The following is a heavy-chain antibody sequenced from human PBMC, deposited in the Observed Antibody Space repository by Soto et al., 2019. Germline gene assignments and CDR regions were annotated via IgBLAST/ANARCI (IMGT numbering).Heavy chain of an antibody. Sequence: ASVEVSCKASGYTFTSYCISWVRQAPGQGLEWMGWISAYNGNTNYAQKLQGRVTMTTDTSTSTAYMELRSLRSDDTAVYYCERAGYDILTGQNGMDVWGQGTTVTVSS. CDR1: GYTFTSYC. CDR3: ERAGYDILTGQNGMDV. CDR2: ISAYNGNT. J-gene: IGHJ6*02. D-gene: IGHD3-9*01. V-gene: IGHV1-18*01.